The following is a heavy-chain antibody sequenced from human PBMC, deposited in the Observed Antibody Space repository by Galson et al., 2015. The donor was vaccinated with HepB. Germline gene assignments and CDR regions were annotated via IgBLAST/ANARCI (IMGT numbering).Heavy chain of an antibody. D-gene: IGHD1-14*01. V-gene: IGHV3-49*03. CDR2: IRSKAYGGTT. Sequence: SLRLSCATSGFTFGDYAMNWFRQAPGKGLEWIGFIRSKAYGGTTEYAASVKGRFIISRDDSKSIAYLQMNSLKTEDTAVYYCTRARWYHAFDIWGQGTMVTVSS. CDR1: GFTFGDYA. CDR3: TRARWYHAFDI. J-gene: IGHJ3*02.